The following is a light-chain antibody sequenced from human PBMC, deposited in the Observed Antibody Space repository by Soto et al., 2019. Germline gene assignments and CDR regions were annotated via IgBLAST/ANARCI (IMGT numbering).Light chain of an antibody. Sequence: EIVMTQSPVTLSVSPGARATLSCRASQSVSSNLAWFQQKPGQAPRLLIYGASSTATGIPARFSGSGAGTEFTLYISALQSEDSAVYYCHQYNNWPPMHTCGQGTKLEIK. CDR2: GAS. J-gene: IGKJ2*01. CDR1: QSVSSN. CDR3: HQYNNWPPMHT. V-gene: IGKV3-15*01.